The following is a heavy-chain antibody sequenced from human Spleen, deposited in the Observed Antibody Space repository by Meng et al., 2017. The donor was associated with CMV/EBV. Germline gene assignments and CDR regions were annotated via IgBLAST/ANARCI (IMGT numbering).Heavy chain of an antibody. V-gene: IGHV1-18*01. Sequence: ASVKVSCKASGGTFSSYTISWVRQAPGQGLEWLAWINPFNGHTDYAKNFQGRVTVTTDTYTSTAYMDLKSLRSDDTALYYCAKDRDEVYFHHTSGLRPPDYWGLGTLVTVSS. J-gene: IGHJ4*02. CDR3: AKDRDEVYFHHTSGLRPPDY. CDR2: INPFNGHT. CDR1: GGTFSSYT. D-gene: IGHD3-22*01.